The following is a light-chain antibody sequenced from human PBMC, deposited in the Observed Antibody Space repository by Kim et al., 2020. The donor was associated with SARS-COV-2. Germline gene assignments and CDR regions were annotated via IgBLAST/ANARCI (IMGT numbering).Light chain of an antibody. Sequence: GESATPSCGAGHNVGISLAWYQQTPGQAPRLLIYDAAMRAAGIPDRFSGSGSGTDFTLTIGSLAPEDFAIYYCQQRGIWPPALTFGGGTKVDIK. CDR3: QQRGIWPPALT. J-gene: IGKJ4*01. V-gene: IGKV3-11*01. CDR1: HNVGIS. CDR2: DAA.